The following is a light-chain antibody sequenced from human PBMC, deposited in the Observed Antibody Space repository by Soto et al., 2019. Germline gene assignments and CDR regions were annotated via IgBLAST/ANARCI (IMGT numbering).Light chain of an antibody. CDR1: SSDVGGYNY. Sequence: QSVLTQPASVSGSPGQSITISCTGTSSDVGGYNYVSWYQQHPGKAPKLMIYEVSYRPSGVSNRFSGSKSGNTASLTISGLQAEDEADYYCSSYTSSTTPYVFGTGTKLTVL. CDR3: SSYTSSTTPYV. V-gene: IGLV2-14*01. J-gene: IGLJ1*01. CDR2: EVS.